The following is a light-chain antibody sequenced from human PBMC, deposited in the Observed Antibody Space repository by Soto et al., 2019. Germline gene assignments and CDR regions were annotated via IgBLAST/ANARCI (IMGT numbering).Light chain of an antibody. Sequence: DIQMTQSPSTLSASVGDRVTITCRASQSIDIWLAWYQQKPGKAPNLLIYKASTLETGVPSRFTGSGSGTEFNLTINSLQPDDFATYYCQQYNTFSTFGQGTKVEMK. CDR3: QQYNTFST. V-gene: IGKV1-5*03. CDR1: QSIDIW. CDR2: KAS. J-gene: IGKJ1*01.